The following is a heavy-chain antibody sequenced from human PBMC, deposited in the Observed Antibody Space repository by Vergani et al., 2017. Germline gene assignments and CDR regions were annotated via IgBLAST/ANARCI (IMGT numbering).Heavy chain of an antibody. J-gene: IGHJ4*02. CDR3: AGIGDYDEGDAVRIGYFDS. V-gene: IGHV4-31*03. Sequence: QVQLQESGPGLVKPSQTLSLTCSVSGDSISSVVYYWNWIRQHPGKGLECIGYIYSTGSTHHNPSLRMRINMSVDTSKTQFSLKLNSVTAADTAMYYCAGIGDYDEGDAVRIGYFDSWGPGVLVTVSS. CDR2: IYSTGST. D-gene: IGHD3-22*01. CDR1: GDSISSVVYY.